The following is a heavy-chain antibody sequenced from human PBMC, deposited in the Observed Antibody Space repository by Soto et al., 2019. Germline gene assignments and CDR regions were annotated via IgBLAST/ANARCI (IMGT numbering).Heavy chain of an antibody. CDR3: ARLGHPGH. J-gene: IGHJ4*02. CDR1: GGSLRNSV. CDR2: VIPILGTA. V-gene: IGHV1-69*01. Sequence: QVQLVQSRAEVKKPGSSVKVSCTASGGSLRNSVISWVRQAPAQRLEWMGGVIPILGTANYAQKFQGRVTITADEATSTAYMDLSSLSPDDPAVYYCARLGHPGHWGPGTLVIVSS.